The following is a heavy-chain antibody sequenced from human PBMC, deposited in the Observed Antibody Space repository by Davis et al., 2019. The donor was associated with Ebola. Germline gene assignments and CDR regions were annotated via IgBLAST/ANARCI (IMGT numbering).Heavy chain of an antibody. CDR2: IIPIFGTA. D-gene: IGHD1-7*01. CDR1: GGTFSSYA. Sequence: SVKVSCKASGGTFSSYAISWVRQAPGQGLEWMGGIIPIFGTANYAQKFQGRVTITADESTSTAYMELSSLRSEDTAVHYCARNKKELELRYGMDVWGQGTTVTVSS. V-gene: IGHV1-69*13. J-gene: IGHJ6*02. CDR3: ARNKKELELRYGMDV.